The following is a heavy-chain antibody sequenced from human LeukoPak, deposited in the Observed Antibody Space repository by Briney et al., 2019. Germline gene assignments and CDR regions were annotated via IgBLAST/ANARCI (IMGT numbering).Heavy chain of an antibody. CDR1: GFTFSHYG. V-gene: IGHV3-30*18. Sequence: PGGSLRLSCAASGFTFSHYGMHWVRQAPGKGLGWVAVISLDGSNKYYADSVKGRFTISRDDPKNTLSLQMNSLRAEDTAVYYCAKDRNGEYLDYWGQGTLVTVSS. CDR3: AKDRNGEYLDY. CDR2: ISLDGSNK. D-gene: IGHD2-8*01. J-gene: IGHJ4*02.